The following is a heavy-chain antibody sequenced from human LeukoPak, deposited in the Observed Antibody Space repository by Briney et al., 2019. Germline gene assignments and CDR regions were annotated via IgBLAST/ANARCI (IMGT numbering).Heavy chain of an antibody. Sequence: GGSLRLSCIASGFTFSGSWMHWVRHVPGKGLEWVSRINSDGSSTAYADSVKGRFTISRDNSNNTLYLQMNSLRADDTAIYYCARRRIVGSTDDAFDIWGQGTMVTLSS. D-gene: IGHD1-26*01. CDR2: INSDGSST. CDR3: ARRRIVGSTDDAFDI. CDR1: GFTFSGSW. J-gene: IGHJ3*02. V-gene: IGHV3-74*01.